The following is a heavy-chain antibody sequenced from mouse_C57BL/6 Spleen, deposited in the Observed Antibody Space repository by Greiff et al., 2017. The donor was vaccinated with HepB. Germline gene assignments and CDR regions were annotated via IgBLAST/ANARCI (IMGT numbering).Heavy chain of an antibody. J-gene: IGHJ4*01. CDR2: ISNLAYSI. Sequence: EVKLMESGGGLVQPGGSLKLSCAASGFTFSDYGMAWVRQAPRKGPEWVAFISNLAYSIYYADTVTGRFTISRENAKNTLYLEMSSLRSEDTAMYYCARQEGIYYDAMDYWGQGTSVTVSS. CDR1: GFTFSDYG. CDR3: ARQEGIYYDAMDY. V-gene: IGHV5-15*01. D-gene: IGHD2-1*01.